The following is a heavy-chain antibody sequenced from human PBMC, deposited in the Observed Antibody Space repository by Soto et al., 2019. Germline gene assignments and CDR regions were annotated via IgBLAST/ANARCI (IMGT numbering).Heavy chain of an antibody. CDR2: IIPLFDAT. J-gene: IGHJ4*02. CDR1: GGTFTTYD. V-gene: IGHV1-69*06. Sequence: QVQLVQSGAEVRKPGSSVKVSCKASGGTFTTYDISWVRQAPGQGLEWMGGIIPLFDATKYAQKFQGRVTITADKSTGTADMELSSLRSEDTAMYYCARVRSSSWYNGTFYFDSWGQGPLVTVSS. CDR3: ARVRSSSWYNGTFYFDS. D-gene: IGHD6-19*01.